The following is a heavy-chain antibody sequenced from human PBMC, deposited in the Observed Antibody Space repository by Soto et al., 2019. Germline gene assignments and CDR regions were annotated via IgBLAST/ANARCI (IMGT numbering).Heavy chain of an antibody. CDR3: ARRAETNGWNGFGADKYYFDF. V-gene: IGHV1-8*01. CDR1: GYTFTSYD. D-gene: IGHD1-1*01. CDR2: MNPNTGNS. Sequence: ASVKVSCKASGYTFTSYDIYWVRQATGQGLEWMGWMNPNTGNSGYVRKFQGRVTMTSDTSISTAHMELSSLRSEDTAVYYCARRAETNGWNGFGADKYYFDFWGQGTLVTCSS. J-gene: IGHJ4*02.